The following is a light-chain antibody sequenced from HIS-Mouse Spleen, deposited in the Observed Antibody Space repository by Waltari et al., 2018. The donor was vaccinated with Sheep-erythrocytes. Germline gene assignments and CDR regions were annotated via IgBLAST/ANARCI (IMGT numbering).Light chain of an antibody. CDR2: DVS. CDR3: CSYAGSYTWV. CDR1: SSYVGGYNY. J-gene: IGLJ3*02. V-gene: IGLV2-11*01. Sequence: QSALTQPRSVSGSPGQSVTISCTGTSSYVGGYNYVSWYQQHPGKAPKPMIYDVSKRPSGVPDRFSGSKSGNTASLTISGLQAEDEADYYCCSYAGSYTWVFGGGTKLTVL.